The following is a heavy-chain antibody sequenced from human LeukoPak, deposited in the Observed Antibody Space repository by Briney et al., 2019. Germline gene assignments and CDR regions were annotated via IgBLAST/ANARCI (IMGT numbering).Heavy chain of an antibody. CDR3: ARLTDFWSGYYFDY. CDR1: GYSICSGYY. V-gene: IGHV4-38-2*01. CDR2: IYRSGST. J-gene: IGHJ4*02. Sequence: SSETVSLTCSVCGYSICSGYYWGWVRQPPGEGLEWIGRIYRSGSTYYNPSLKRPVTISVDTSKTQFSLKLSSVTAADTAVYYCARLTDFWSGYYFDYWGREPRSPSPQ. D-gene: IGHD3-3*01.